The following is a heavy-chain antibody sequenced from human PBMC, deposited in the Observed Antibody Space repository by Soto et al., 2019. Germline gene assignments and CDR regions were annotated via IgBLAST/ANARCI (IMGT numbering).Heavy chain of an antibody. Sequence: QITLKESGPTLVKSTQTLTLTCTFSGFSLTTSGVGVGWIRQPPGKALEWLALIYWDDDKRYSPSLKSRLTIAKDTCKDRVVVMMPRMDPVDTATYSCAHSLGEDWFEPWGQGTLVTVSS. CDR2: IYWDDDK. CDR1: GFSLTTSGVG. D-gene: IGHD3-16*01. V-gene: IGHV2-5*02. J-gene: IGHJ5*02. CDR3: AHSLGEDWFEP.